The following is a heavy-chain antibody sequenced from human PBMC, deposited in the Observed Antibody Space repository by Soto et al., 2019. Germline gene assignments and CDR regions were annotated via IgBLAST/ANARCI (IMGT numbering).Heavy chain of an antibody. CDR2: INHSGST. CDR3: ARGAMTTVTTRRYYYYGMDV. J-gene: IGHJ6*02. CDR1: GGSFSGYY. V-gene: IGHV4-34*01. D-gene: IGHD4-4*01. Sequence: SETLSLTCAVYGGSFSGYYWSWIRQPPGKGLEWIGEINHSGSTNYNPSLKSRVTISVDTSKNQFSLKLSSVTAADTAVYYCARGAMTTVTTRRYYYYGMDVWGQGTTVTVPS.